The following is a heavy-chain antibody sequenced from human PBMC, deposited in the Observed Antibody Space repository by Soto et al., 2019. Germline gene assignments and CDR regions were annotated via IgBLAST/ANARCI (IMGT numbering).Heavy chain of an antibody. V-gene: IGHV3-21*01. CDR1: GFTFSSYI. Sequence: GGSLILSCASSGFTFSSYIMNLVRQAPGKGLEWVSSISSSSSYIYYADSVKGRFTISRDNAKNSLYLQMNSLRAEDTAVYYCARVSWGERGYYYGMDVWGQGTTVTVSS. CDR2: ISSSSSYI. J-gene: IGHJ6*02. D-gene: IGHD1-1*01. CDR3: ARVSWGERGYYYGMDV.